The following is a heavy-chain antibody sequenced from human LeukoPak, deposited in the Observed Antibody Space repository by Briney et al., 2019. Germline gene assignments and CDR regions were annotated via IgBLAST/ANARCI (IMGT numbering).Heavy chain of an antibody. J-gene: IGHJ3*02. CDR2: ISESGGST. D-gene: IGHD1-26*01. CDR3: ARGGSYLSAFDI. Sequence: GGSLRLSCAASGFTFSRYAMSWVRQAPGKGLEWVLVISESGGSTYYADSAKGRFTISRDNSKNTLYLQMNSLRAEDTAVYYCARGGSYLSAFDIWGQGTMVTVSS. CDR1: GFTFSRYA. V-gene: IGHV3-23*01.